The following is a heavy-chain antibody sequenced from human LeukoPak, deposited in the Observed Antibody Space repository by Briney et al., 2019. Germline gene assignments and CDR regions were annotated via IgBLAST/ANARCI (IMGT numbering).Heavy chain of an antibody. Sequence: PGGSLRLSRAASGFTFSSYAMTWVRQAPGKGLEWVSAISGSGGSTYYADSVKGRFTISRDNSRNTLYLQMNSLRAEDTAVYYCAKTGGSSWYIPLDYWGQGTLVTVSS. J-gene: IGHJ4*02. CDR2: ISGSGGST. CDR1: GFTFSSYA. V-gene: IGHV3-23*01. CDR3: AKTGGSSWYIPLDY. D-gene: IGHD6-13*01.